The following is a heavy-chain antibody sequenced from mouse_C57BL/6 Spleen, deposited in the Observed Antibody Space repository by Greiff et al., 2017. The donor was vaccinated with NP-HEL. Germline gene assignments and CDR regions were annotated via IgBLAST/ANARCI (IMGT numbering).Heavy chain of an antibody. D-gene: IGHD1-1*01. CDR3: ARSNYYGSSSWYFDV. J-gene: IGHJ1*03. CDR2: INPGSGGT. Sequence: QVQLKESGAELVRPGTSVKVSCKASGYAFTNYLIEWVKQRPGQGLEWIGVINPGSGGTNYNEKFKGKATLTADKSSSTAYMQLSSLTSEDSAVYFCARSNYYGSSSWYFDVWGTGTTVTVSS. CDR1: GYAFTNYL. V-gene: IGHV1-54*01.